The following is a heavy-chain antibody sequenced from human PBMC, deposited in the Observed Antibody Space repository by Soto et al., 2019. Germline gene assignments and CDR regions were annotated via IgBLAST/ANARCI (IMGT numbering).Heavy chain of an antibody. J-gene: IGHJ6*02. CDR1: VCPFSCYS. CDR3: ARDSQAAIRSYYYGMDV. V-gene: IGHV3-21*01. CDR2: ISSSSSYI. Sequence: LRLSCAAYVCPFSCYSLNWVRQAPGKGLEWVSSISSSSSYIYYADSVKGRFTISRDNAKNSLYLQMNSLRAEDTAVYYCARDSQAAIRSYYYGMDVWGQGTTVTV. D-gene: IGHD2-2*01.